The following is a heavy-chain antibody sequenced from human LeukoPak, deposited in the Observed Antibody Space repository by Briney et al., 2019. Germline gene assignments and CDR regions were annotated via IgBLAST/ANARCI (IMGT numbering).Heavy chain of an antibody. CDR1: GGSFSGYY. Sequence: PSETLSLTCAVYGGSFSGYYWSWIRQPPGKGLEWIGEINHSGSTNYNPSLKSRVTISVDTSKNQFSLKLSSVTAADTAVYYCARANMVVALWFDPWGQGTLVTVSS. V-gene: IGHV4-34*01. D-gene: IGHD2-21*01. CDR3: ARANMVVALWFDP. CDR2: INHSGST. J-gene: IGHJ5*02.